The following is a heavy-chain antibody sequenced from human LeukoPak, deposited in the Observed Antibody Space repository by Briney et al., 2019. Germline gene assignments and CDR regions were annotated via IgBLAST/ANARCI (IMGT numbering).Heavy chain of an antibody. J-gene: IGHJ6*02. CDR1: GFTFSSYA. D-gene: IGHD5-12*01. CDR2: ISGSGGGT. CDR3: AGGATRSFYYYAMDV. Sequence: GGVLRLSCAASGFTFSSYAMSWVRQAPGKGLEWVSGISGSGGGTYYADSVKGRFTISRDNSKNTLYLQMNSLTAEDTAVYYCAGGATRSFYYYAMDVWGQGTTVTVS. V-gene: IGHV3-23*01.